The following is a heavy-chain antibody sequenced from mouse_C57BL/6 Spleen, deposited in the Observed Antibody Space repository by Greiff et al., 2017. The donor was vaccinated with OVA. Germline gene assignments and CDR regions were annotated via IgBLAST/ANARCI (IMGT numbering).Heavy chain of an antibody. V-gene: IGHV1-64*01. CDR2: IHPNSGST. CDR1: GYTFTSYW. Sequence: QVQLKESGAELVKPGASVKLSCKASGYTFTSYWMHWVKQRPGQGLEWIGMIHPNSGSTNYNEKFKSKATLSVDKSSSTAYMQLSSLTSEDSAVYYCARADYYDPMDYWGQGTSVTVSS. CDR3: ARADYYDPMDY. D-gene: IGHD2-4*01. J-gene: IGHJ4*01.